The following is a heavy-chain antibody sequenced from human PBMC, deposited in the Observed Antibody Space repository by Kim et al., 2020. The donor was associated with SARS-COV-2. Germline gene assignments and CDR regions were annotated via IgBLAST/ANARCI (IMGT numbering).Heavy chain of an antibody. J-gene: IGHJ4*02. CDR1: GFTFSSYA. V-gene: IGHV3-33*06. D-gene: IGHD6-19*01. Sequence: GGSLRLSCAASGFTFSSYAMHWVRQAPGKGLEWVAVIWYDGSNKYYADSVKGRFTISRDNSKNTLYLQMNSLRAEDTAVYYCAKTDSRRVEYSSGWSFDYWGQGTLVTVSS. CDR3: AKTDSRRVEYSSGWSFDY. CDR2: IWYDGSNK.